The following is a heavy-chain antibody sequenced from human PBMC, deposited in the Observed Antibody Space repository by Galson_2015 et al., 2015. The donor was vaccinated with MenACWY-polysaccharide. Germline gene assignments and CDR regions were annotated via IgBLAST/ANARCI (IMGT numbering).Heavy chain of an antibody. V-gene: IGHV3-30-3*01. CDR1: GFTFSSFA. D-gene: IGHD3-22*01. CDR2: ISEDASNK. Sequence: SLRLACAASGFTFSSFAMHWGRQAPGKGLERVALISEDASNKFYADSLKGRFTISRDNSRNSLYLQMDRLRAEDTALYYCARPHYDRVVGGLDSWGQGTLVPVSS. CDR3: ARPHYDRVVGGLDS. J-gene: IGHJ5*01.